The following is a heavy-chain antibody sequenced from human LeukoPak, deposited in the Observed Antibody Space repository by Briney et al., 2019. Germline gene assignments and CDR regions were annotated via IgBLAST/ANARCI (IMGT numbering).Heavy chain of an antibody. CDR1: GLTVSNNY. Sequence: QPGGSLRLSCAASGLTVSNNYMRWVRQAPGKGLEWVSLIYSGGATFYADAVKGRFTISRDGSKNTLYLQMNSLRAEDTAVYYCARDPPAVAANTYGWGQGTLVTVSS. CDR3: ARDPPAVAANTYG. J-gene: IGHJ4*02. V-gene: IGHV3-66*01. CDR2: IYSGGAT. D-gene: IGHD6-6*01.